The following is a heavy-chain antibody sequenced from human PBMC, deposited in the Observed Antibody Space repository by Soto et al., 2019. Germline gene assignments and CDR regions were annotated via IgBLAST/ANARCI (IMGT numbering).Heavy chain of an antibody. D-gene: IGHD5-12*01. CDR1: GYTFTGYY. J-gene: IGHJ4*02. Sequence: QVQLVQSGAEVKKPGASVKVSCKASGYTFTGYYIHWVRQAPGQGLEWMGWINPNNGDTNYAQKFHGRISMTSDTSTSSAYMELTSLKFDATAVYYCARHSGYDYVFDYWGQGTLVTVSS. V-gene: IGHV1-2*02. CDR2: INPNNGDT. CDR3: ARHSGYDYVFDY.